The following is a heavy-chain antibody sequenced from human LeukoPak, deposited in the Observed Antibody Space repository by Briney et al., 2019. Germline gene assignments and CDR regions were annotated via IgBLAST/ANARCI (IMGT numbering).Heavy chain of an antibody. J-gene: IGHJ4*02. CDR2: ISSSSSTI. D-gene: IGHD5-24*01. V-gene: IGHV3-48*01. CDR1: GFTFSSYG. CDR3: ANLGPPGRDHYLES. Sequence: GSLRLSCAASGFTFSSYGMTWVRQAPGKGLEWVSYISSSSSTIYYADSVKGRFTISRDNAKNSLYLQLNSLRAEDTAVYYCANLGPPGRDHYLESWGQGTLVTVSS.